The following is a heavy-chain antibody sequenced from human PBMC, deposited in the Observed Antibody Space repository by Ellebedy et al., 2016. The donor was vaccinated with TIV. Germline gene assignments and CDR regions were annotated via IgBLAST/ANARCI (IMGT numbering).Heavy chain of an antibody. CDR3: AKATRTNHRRTYYFDY. CDR1: GFTFSSYA. CDR2: ISGSGGST. D-gene: IGHD2-8*01. J-gene: IGHJ4*02. Sequence: GGSLRLSXAASGFTFSSYAMSWVRQAPGKGLEWVSAISGSGGSTYYADSVKGRFTISRDNSKNTLYLQMNSLRAEDTAVYYCAKATRTNHRRTYYFDYWGQGTLVTVSS. V-gene: IGHV3-23*01.